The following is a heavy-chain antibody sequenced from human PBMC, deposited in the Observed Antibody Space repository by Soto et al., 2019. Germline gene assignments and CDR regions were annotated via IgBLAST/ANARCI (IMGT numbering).Heavy chain of an antibody. CDR2: VNYRGERT. CDR1: GESLNTYF. Sequence: QVQLQQWGAGLLKPSETLSLTCAAYGESLNTYFWTWIRLPPGKGLEWIGEVNYRGERTIYNPSLASHITLTTVVSKDQFSLKLSAVTADDTAIYYCGSGRDYTLTFGGQGTLVTVSS. V-gene: IGHV4-34*01. D-gene: IGHD4-17*01. J-gene: IGHJ4*02. CDR3: GSGRDYTLTF.